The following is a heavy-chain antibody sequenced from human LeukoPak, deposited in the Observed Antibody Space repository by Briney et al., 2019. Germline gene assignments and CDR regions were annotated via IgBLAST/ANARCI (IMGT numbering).Heavy chain of an antibody. Sequence: GSLRLSCVVSGFTVSNNYMSWARQPPGKGLEWIGEIHPSGSTSYNPSLKSRVTISVDTSKNQLSLKLSSVTAADTAVYYCASPSHSGSYDYWGQGTLVTVSS. J-gene: IGHJ4*02. D-gene: IGHD1-26*01. V-gene: IGHV4-34*01. CDR2: IHPSGST. CDR3: ASPSHSGSYDY. CDR1: GFTVSNNY.